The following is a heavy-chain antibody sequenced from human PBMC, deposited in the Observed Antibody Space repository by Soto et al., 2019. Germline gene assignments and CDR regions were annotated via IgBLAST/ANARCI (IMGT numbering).Heavy chain of an antibody. CDR3: ARDSCSGGSRYCP. CDR1: GGTFSSYA. Sequence: SVKVSCKASGGTFSSYAISWVRQAPGQGLEWMGGIIPIFGTANYAQKFQGRVTITADESTSTAYMELSSLRSEDTAVYYCARDSCSGGSRYCPWGQGTLVTVSS. D-gene: IGHD2-15*01. J-gene: IGHJ5*02. V-gene: IGHV1-69*13. CDR2: IIPIFGTA.